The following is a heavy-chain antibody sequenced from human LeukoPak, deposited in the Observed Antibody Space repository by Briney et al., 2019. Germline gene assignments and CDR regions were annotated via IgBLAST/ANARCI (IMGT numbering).Heavy chain of an antibody. CDR2: IYYSGST. Sequence: SETLSLTCTVSGGSISSYYWSWIRQPPGKGLEWIGYIYYSGSTNYNPSLKSRVTISVDTSKNQFSLKLSSVTAADTAVYYCARDRYDSSGYYDYWGQGTLVTVSS. CDR3: ARDRYDSSGYYDY. CDR1: GGSISSYY. D-gene: IGHD3-22*01. V-gene: IGHV4-59*13. J-gene: IGHJ4*02.